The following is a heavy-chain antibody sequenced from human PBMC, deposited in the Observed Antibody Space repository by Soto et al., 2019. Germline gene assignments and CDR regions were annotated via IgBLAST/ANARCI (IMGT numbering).Heavy chain of an antibody. CDR1: GFTFSSYG. J-gene: IGHJ1*01. D-gene: IGHD6-13*01. V-gene: IGHV3-30*18. CDR2: ISYDGSNK. CDR3: AKTQNPVAAAGTASFQH. Sequence: PGGSLRLSCAASGFTFSSYGMHWVRQAPGKGLEWVAVISYDGSNKYYADSVKGRFTISRDNSKNTLYLQMNSLRAEDTAVYYCAKTQNPVAAAGTASFQHWGQGTLVTVS.